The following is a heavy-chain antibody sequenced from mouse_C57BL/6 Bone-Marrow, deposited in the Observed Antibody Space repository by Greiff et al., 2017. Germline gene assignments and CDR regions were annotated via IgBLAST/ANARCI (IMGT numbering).Heavy chain of an antibody. V-gene: IGHV5-6*01. Sequence: EVMLVESGGDLVKPGGSLKLSCAASGFTFSSSGMSWVRQTPDKRLEWVATMSSGGSYTYSPDSVKGRFTISRDNAKNHLYLQMSSLKSEDTAMYCCARHGDVRFAYWGQGTLVTVSA. J-gene: IGHJ3*01. CDR2: MSSGGSYT. CDR3: ARHGDVRFAY. CDR1: GFTFSSSG. D-gene: IGHD3-3*01.